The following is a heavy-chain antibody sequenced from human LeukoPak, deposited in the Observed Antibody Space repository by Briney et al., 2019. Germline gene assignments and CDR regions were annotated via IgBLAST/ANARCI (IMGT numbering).Heavy chain of an antibody. D-gene: IGHD5-18*01. CDR2: IIPIFGTA. CDR3: ARDRGYSYGTFDY. Sequence: SVKVSRKASGGTFSSYAISWVRQAPGQGLEWMGGIIPIFGTANYAQKFQGRVTITADESTSTAYMELSSLRSEDTAVYYCARDRGYSYGTFDYWGQGTLVTVSS. V-gene: IGHV1-69*13. J-gene: IGHJ4*02. CDR1: GGTFSSYA.